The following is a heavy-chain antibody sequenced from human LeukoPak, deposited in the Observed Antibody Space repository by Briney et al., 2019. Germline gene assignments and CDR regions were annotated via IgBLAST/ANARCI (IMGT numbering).Heavy chain of an antibody. CDR1: GYTFTNYY. CDR3: ARDSSRGYTYAFDY. J-gene: IGHJ4*02. Sequence: ASVTVSFKASGYTFTNYYIHWVRQAPGQGREGMGWISPNSDGSNYAQKFQGRVTMTRDTSINTAYMELSRLRSDDAAVYFCARDSSRGYTYAFDYWGQGTLVSASS. CDR2: ISPNSDGS. D-gene: IGHD5-18*01. V-gene: IGHV1-2*02.